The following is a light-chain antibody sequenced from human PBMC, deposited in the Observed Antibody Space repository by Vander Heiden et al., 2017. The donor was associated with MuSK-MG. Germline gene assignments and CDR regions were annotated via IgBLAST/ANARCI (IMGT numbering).Light chain of an antibody. J-gene: IGLJ3*02. V-gene: IGLV2-14*01. CDR3: NSYSTSSHVV. CDR1: SSDIGGYNF. Sequence: QSALTQPASVSGSPGQSITISCTGTSSDIGGYNFVSWYQQHPGKAPKLIIYEVTDRPSGVSARFSGSKSGNTASLTISGLQAEDEADYYCNSYSTSSHVVFGGGTKLTVL. CDR2: EVT.